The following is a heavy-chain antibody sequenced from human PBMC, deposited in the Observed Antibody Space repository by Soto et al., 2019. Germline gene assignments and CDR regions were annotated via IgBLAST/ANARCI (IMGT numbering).Heavy chain of an antibody. Sequence: EVQLVESGGGLVKPGGSLRLSCAASGFTFSSYSMNWVRQAPGKGLEWVSSISSSSTYIYYADSVQGRFTISRDNAKNSLYLQMNSLSAEDTAVYYCASQTSGCYYYGMAVWGQGTTVTVSS. V-gene: IGHV3-21*01. CDR1: GFTFSSYS. J-gene: IGHJ6*02. CDR3: ASQTSGCYYYGMAV. CDR2: ISSSSTYI. D-gene: IGHD6-19*01.